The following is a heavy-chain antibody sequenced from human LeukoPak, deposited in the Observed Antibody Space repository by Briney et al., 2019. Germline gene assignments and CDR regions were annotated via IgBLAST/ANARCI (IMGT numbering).Heavy chain of an antibody. V-gene: IGHV4-34*01. CDR3: ARAPYYDILTGYPHFDY. CDR1: GGSFSGYY. J-gene: IGHJ4*02. D-gene: IGHD3-9*01. CDR2: INHSGST. Sequence: PSETLSLTCAVYGGSFSGYYWSWIRQPPGKGLEWIGEINHSGSTNYNPSLKSRVTISVDTSKNQFSLKLSSVTAADTAVYYCARAPYYDILTGYPHFDYWGQGTLVTVSS.